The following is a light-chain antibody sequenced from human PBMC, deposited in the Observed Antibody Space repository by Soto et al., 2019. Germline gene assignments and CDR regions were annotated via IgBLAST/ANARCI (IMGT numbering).Light chain of an antibody. Sequence: DIRMTQSPSTLSASVGDRVTITCRASQSISSWLAWYQQKPGKAPKLLIYKASSLESGVPSRFSGSGSGTEFTLTISSLQPDDFATYYCQQYNSYLWTFGQGTKADIK. CDR2: KAS. V-gene: IGKV1-5*03. CDR3: QQYNSYLWT. CDR1: QSISSW. J-gene: IGKJ1*01.